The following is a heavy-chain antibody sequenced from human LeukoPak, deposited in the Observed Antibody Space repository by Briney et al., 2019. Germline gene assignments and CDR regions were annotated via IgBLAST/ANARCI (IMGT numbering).Heavy chain of an antibody. J-gene: IGHJ4*02. CDR2: IYIGGST. D-gene: IGHD2-2*01. CDR1: GFTVSTYY. CDR3: ARGLVYCSSTTCLLPFDF. Sequence: QPGGSLRLSCAASGFTVSTYYMTWLRQAPGKGLECGSVIYIGGSTYYADSVKGRFTVSRDNSKNTLYLQMNSLRAEDTAMYYCARGLVYCSSTTCLLPFDFWGQGTLVTVSS. V-gene: IGHV3-53*01.